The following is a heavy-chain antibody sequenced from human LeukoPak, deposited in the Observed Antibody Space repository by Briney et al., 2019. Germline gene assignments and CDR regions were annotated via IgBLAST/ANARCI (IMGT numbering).Heavy chain of an antibody. V-gene: IGHV3-7*03. Sequence: GGSLRLSCAASGFTFSSYWMSWVRQAPGKGLEWVANIKQDGSEKYYVDSVKGRFTISRDNAKNSLYLQMNSLRAEDTAVYYCARDTPYGDSLFDYWGQGTLVTVSS. CDR2: IKQDGSEK. CDR3: ARDTPYGDSLFDY. D-gene: IGHD4-17*01. CDR1: GFTFSSYW. J-gene: IGHJ4*02.